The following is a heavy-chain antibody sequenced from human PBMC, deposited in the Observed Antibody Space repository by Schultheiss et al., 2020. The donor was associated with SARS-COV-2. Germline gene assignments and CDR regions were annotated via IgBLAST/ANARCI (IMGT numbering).Heavy chain of an antibody. CDR2: ISAYNGNT. D-gene: IGHD2-2*02. Sequence: ASVKVSCKASGYTFTSYGISWVRQAPGQGLEWMGWISAYNGNTNYAQKFQGRVTMTTDTSTSTAYMELRSLRSDDTAVYYCARDIVVPAAIPGEVYYYYMDVWGKGTTVTVSS. CDR1: GYTFTSYG. CDR3: ARDIVVPAAIPGEVYYYYMDV. J-gene: IGHJ6*03. V-gene: IGHV1-18*01.